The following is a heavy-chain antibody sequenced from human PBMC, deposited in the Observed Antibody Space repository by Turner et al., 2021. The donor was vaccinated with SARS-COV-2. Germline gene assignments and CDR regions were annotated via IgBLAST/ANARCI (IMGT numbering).Heavy chain of an antibody. CDR1: GFTFSSYG. Sequence: HVQLMVSGGGVVQPGRSLRLSCAAAGFTFSSYGMHWVRQAPGKGLEWVAVISYDGSNKYYADSVKGRFTISRDNSKNTLYLQMNSLRAEDTAVYYCAKDDNYDFWTGYYMYWGQGTLVTVSS. V-gene: IGHV3-30*18. CDR2: ISYDGSNK. CDR3: AKDDNYDFWTGYYMY. D-gene: IGHD3-3*01. J-gene: IGHJ4*02.